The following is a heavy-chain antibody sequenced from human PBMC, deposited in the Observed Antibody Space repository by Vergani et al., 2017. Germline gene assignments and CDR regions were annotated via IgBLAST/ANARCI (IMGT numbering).Heavy chain of an antibody. CDR2: IWYDGSNK. CDR3: AKDLETITGTEAPSFDP. D-gene: IGHD1-20*01. Sequence: QVQLVESGGGVVQPGRSLRLSCAASGFTFSSYGMHWVRQAPGKGLEWVAVIWYDGSNKYYADSVKGRFTISRDNSKNTLYLQMNSLRAEDTAVYYCAKDLETITGTEAPSFDPWGQGTLVTVSS. V-gene: IGHV3-33*06. J-gene: IGHJ5*02. CDR1: GFTFSSYG.